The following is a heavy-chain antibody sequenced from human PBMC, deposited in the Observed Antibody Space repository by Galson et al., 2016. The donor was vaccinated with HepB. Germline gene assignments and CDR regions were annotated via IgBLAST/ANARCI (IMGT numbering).Heavy chain of an antibody. D-gene: IGHD2-21*02. V-gene: IGHV1-69*13. CDR3: ARGGYWRGDGYSRPFDY. Sequence: SVKVSCKASGGFISYAFSWVRQAPGQGLEWMGGIIPIFGTANYAQKFQGSVTITADESTSTAYMALSSLRSEDTAVHYCARGGYWRGDGYSRPFDYWGQGTLVTVAS. J-gene: IGHJ4*02. CDR1: GGFISYA. CDR2: IIPIFGTA.